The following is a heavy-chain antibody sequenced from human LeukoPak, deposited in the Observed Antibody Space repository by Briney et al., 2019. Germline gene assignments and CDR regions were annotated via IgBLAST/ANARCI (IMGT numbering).Heavy chain of an antibody. CDR2: IIPIFGTA. V-gene: IGHV1-69*06. CDR1: GGTFSSYA. D-gene: IGHD4-23*01. Sequence: ASVKVSCMASGGTFSSYAISWVRQAPGQGLEWMGGIIPIFGTANYAQKFQGRVTITADKSTSTAYMELSSLRSEDTAVYYCARSELTTVGQGSFDYWGQGTLVTVSS. J-gene: IGHJ4*02. CDR3: ARSELTTVGQGSFDY.